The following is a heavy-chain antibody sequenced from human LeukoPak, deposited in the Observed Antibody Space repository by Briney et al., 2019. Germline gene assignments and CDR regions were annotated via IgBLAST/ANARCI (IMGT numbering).Heavy chain of an antibody. V-gene: IGHV1-69*05. CDR2: IIPIFGTA. Sequence: SVKVSCKASGGTFSSYAISWVRQAPGQGLEWMGGIIPIFGTANYAQKFQGGVTITTDESTSTAYMELSSLRSEDTAVYYCARARRGTRIAAAGDWGQGTLVTVSS. CDR3: ARARRGTRIAAAGD. J-gene: IGHJ4*02. D-gene: IGHD6-13*01. CDR1: GGTFSSYA.